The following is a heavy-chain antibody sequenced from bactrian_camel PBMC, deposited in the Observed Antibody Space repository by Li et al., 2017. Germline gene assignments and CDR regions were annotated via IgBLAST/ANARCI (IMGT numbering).Heavy chain of an antibody. V-gene: IGHV3S54*01. Sequence: QVQLVESGGGSVQAGGSLRLSCTASSGYVYMNYCMGWFRQPPGKEREVVAQIYTGVGMTIYADSVKGRFTISRDNANNTVYLQMNSLKPEDTDMYYCAAGRNIWFECRSFRFAYSGRGTQVTVS. CDR2: IYTGVGMT. CDR1: GYVYMNYC. J-gene: IGHJ4*01. D-gene: IGHD3*01.